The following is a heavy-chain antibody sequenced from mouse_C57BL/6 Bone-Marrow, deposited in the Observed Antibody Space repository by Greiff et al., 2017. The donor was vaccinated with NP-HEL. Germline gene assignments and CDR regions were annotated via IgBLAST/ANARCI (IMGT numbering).Heavy chain of an antibody. Sequence: EVQLQQSGPELVKPGASVKISCKASGYTFTDYYMNWVKQSHGKSLEWIGDINPNNGGTSYNQKFKGKATLTVDKSSSTAYMELRSLTSEDSAVYYCALLGGLVSDFDVWGTGTTVTVSS. CDR1: GYTFTDYY. V-gene: IGHV1-26*01. D-gene: IGHD2-13*01. J-gene: IGHJ1*03. CDR3: ALLGGLVSDFDV. CDR2: INPNNGGT.